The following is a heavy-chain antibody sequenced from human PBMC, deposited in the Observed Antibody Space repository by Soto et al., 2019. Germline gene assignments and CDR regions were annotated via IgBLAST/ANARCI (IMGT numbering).Heavy chain of an antibody. J-gene: IGHJ6*03. D-gene: IGHD3-3*01. CDR2: IYPGDSDT. CDR1: GYSFTSYW. V-gene: IGHV5-51*01. Sequence: PGESLKISCKGSGYSFTSYWIGWVRQMPGKGLEWMGIIYPGDSDTRYSPSFQGQVTISADKSTSTAYLQWSSLKASDTAMYYCARHALLRFLEWPSYYMDVWGKGTTVAVSS. CDR3: ARHALLRFLEWPSYYMDV.